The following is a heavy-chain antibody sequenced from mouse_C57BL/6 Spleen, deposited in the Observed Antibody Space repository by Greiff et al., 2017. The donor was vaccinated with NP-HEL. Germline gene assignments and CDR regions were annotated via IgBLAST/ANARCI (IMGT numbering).Heavy chain of an antibody. CDR1: GYTFTDYY. CDR3: ARDDGLGSFAY. D-gene: IGHD2-3*01. Sequence: EVQLQQSGPELVKPGASVKISCKASGYTFTDYYMNWVKQSHGKSLEWIGDINPNNGGTSYNQKFKGKATLTVDKSSSTAYMELRSLTSEDSAVYYCARDDGLGSFAYWGQGTLVTVSA. V-gene: IGHV1-26*01. CDR2: INPNNGGT. J-gene: IGHJ3*01.